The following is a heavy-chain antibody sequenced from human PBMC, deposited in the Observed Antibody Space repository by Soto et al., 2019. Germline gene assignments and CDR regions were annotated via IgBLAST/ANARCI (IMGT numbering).Heavy chain of an antibody. CDR2: IWYDGSNK. J-gene: IGHJ4*02. CDR1: GFTFSSYG. V-gene: IGHV3-33*01. Sequence: GGSLRLSCAASGFTFSSYGMHWVRQAPGKGLEWVAVIWYDGSNKYYADSVKGRFTISRDNSKNTLYLQMNSLRAEDTAVYYCARETGYSSGWTFGYWGQGTLVTVSS. D-gene: IGHD6-19*01. CDR3: ARETGYSSGWTFGY.